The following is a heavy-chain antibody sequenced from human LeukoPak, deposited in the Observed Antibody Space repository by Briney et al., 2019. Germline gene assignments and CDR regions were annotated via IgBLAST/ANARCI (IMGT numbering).Heavy chain of an antibody. J-gene: IGHJ3*02. CDR1: GYTLTELS. V-gene: IGHV1-24*01. CDR2: FDPEDGET. Sequence: GASVKVPCKVSGYTLTELSMHWVRQAPGKGLEWMGGFDPEDGETIYAQKFQGRVTMTEDTSTDTAYMELSSLRSEDTAVYYCATRIWIGELSNAFDIWGQGTMVTVSS. D-gene: IGHD3-10*01. CDR3: ATRIWIGELSNAFDI.